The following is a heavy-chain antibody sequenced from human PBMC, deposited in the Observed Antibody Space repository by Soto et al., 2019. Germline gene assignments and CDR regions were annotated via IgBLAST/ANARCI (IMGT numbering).Heavy chain of an antibody. CDR3: ARQRWLQSDLDY. J-gene: IGHJ4*02. V-gene: IGHV1-69*01. CDR2: IIPIFGTA. D-gene: IGHD5-12*01. Sequence: PGQGLEWMGGIIPIFGTANYAQKFQGRVTITADESTSTAYMELSSLRSEDTAVYYCARQRWLQSDLDYWGQGTLVTVSS.